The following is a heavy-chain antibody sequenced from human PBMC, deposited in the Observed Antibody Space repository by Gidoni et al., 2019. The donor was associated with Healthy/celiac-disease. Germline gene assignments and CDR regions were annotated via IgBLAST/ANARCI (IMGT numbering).Heavy chain of an antibody. J-gene: IGHJ3*02. CDR1: GFTFRDST. CDR2: ISSSSSYT. CDR3: ARAKTTVTTYRDAGNDAFDI. Sequence: QVQLVESGGGLVTPGGSLSLSCASSGFTFRDSTMRWIRQAPGKGLEWVSYISSSSSYTNYADSVKGRFTISRDNAKNALYLQMNSLRAEDTAVYDWARAKTTVTTYRDAGNDAFDIWGQGTMVTVSS. D-gene: IGHD4-17*01. V-gene: IGHV3-11*05.